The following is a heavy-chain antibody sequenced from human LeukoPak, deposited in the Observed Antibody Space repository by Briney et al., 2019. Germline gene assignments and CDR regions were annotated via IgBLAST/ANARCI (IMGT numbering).Heavy chain of an antibody. Sequence: GGSLTLSCAASGFTFNSYAMSWLRQAPGEGLEWVSSNCGSGGRTLYADPEKGRHTISRDNPKNTLYLQMNSLRAEDTAVYYYAKDGYSGYVDWGQGTLVTVSS. J-gene: IGHJ4*02. V-gene: IGHV3-23*01. CDR1: GFTFNSYA. CDR3: AKDGYSGYVD. CDR2: NCGSGGRT. D-gene: IGHD5-12*01.